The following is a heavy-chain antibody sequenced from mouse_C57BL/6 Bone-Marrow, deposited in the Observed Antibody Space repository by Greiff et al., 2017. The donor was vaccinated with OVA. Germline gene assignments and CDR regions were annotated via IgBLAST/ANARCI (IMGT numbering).Heavy chain of an antibody. V-gene: IGHV1-81*01. CDR3: ERRGDSYGNYDY. CDR2: IYPRSGNT. CDR1: GYTFTSYG. J-gene: IGHJ2*01. D-gene: IGHD2-1*01. Sequence: VQLQQSGAELARPGASVKLSCKASGYTFTSYGISWVKQRTGQGLEWIGEIYPRSGNTYYNEKFKGKATLTADKSSSTAYMELRSLTSEDSAVYFWERRGDSYGNYDYWGQGTTLTVSS.